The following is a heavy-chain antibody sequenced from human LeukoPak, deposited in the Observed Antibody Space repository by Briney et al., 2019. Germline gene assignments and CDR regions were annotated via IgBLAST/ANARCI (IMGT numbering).Heavy chain of an antibody. CDR3: AKDLYSSGWYDYYFDY. J-gene: IGHJ4*02. D-gene: IGHD6-19*01. V-gene: IGHV3-30*18. CDR2: LSYDGSNK. Sequence: GGSLRLSCAASGFTFSSYGMHWVRQAPPKRLECVAVLSYDGSNKYYADSVKGRFTISRDNSKNTLYLQMNSLRAEDTAVYYCAKDLYSSGWYDYYFDYWGQGTLVTVSS. CDR1: GFTFSSYG.